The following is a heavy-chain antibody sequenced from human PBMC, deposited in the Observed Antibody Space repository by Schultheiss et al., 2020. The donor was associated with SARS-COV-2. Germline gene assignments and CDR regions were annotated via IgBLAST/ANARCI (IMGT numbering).Heavy chain of an antibody. Sequence: GGSLRLSCAASGFTFSSYGMHWVRQAPGKGLEWVAVISYDGSNKYYADSVKGRFTISRDNSKNTLYLQMSSLRAEDTAVYYCARCLGEQLASYYYYGMDVWGQGTTVTVSS. CDR2: ISYDGSNK. D-gene: IGHD6-6*01. CDR3: ARCLGEQLASYYYYGMDV. CDR1: GFTFSSYG. V-gene: IGHV3-30*03. J-gene: IGHJ6*02.